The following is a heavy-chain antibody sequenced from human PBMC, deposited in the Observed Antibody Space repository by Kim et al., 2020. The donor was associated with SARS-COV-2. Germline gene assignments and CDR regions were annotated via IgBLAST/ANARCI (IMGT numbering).Heavy chain of an antibody. D-gene: IGHD3-16*01. CDR2: ISSSSSYI. J-gene: IGHJ6*02. CDR1: GFTFSSYS. CDR3: ARDHRVWGNYYYGMDV. Sequence: GGSLRLSCAASGFTFSSYSMNWVRQAPGKGLEWVSSISSSSSYIYYADSVKGRFTISRDNAKNSLYLQMNRLRAEDTAVYYCARDHRVWGNYYYGMDVWGQGTTVTVSS. V-gene: IGHV3-21*01.